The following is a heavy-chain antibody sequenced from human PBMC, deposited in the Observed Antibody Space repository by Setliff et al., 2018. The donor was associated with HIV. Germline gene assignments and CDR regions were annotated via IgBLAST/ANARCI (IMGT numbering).Heavy chain of an antibody. Sequence: SETLSLTCTVSGGSISGFYWNWIRQPAGKGLEWIGRIYTSGSTSYTPSLKSRVSISVDTSKNQFSLKLNSVTATDTAMYYCARVAFYGPGSHDYFDHWGPGTLVTVSS. V-gene: IGHV4-4*07. J-gene: IGHJ4*02. D-gene: IGHD3-10*01. CDR3: ARVAFYGPGSHDYFDH. CDR2: IYTSGST. CDR1: GGSISGFY.